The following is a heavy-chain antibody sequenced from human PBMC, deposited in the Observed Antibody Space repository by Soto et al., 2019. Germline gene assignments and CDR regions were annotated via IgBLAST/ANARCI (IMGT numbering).Heavy chain of an antibody. V-gene: IGHV4-59*08. CDR3: STDSYFTLKLVRFDY. CDR1: GGSISSYY. J-gene: IGHJ4*01. D-gene: IGHD6-6*01. CDR2: IYYIGGA. Sequence: SETLSLTCTVSGGSISSYYWSWIRQPPGKGLEWIGYIYYIGGADYNPSLKSRVTISVDTSKNQFSLKLSSVTAADTAVYYCSTDSYFTLKLVRFDYWGLGTLVTVSS.